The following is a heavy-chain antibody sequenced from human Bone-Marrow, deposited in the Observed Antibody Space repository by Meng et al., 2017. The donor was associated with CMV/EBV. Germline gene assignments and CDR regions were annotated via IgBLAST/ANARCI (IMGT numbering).Heavy chain of an antibody. CDR3: ARGGVAGRESLYYY. CDR2: IYHSGST. CDR1: GGSISSSNW. Sequence: SGGSISSSNWWSWVRKPPGKGLEWIGEIYHSGSTNYNPSLKSRVTISVDKSKNQFSLKLSSVTAADTAVYYCARGGVAGRESLYYYWGQGTLVTVSS. V-gene: IGHV4-4*02. J-gene: IGHJ4*02. D-gene: IGHD6-19*01.